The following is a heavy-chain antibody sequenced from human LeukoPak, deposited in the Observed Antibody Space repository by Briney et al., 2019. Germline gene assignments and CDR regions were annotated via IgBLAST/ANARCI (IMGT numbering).Heavy chain of an antibody. Sequence: SVKVSCKASGGTFSSYAISWVRQAPGQGLEWMGGIIPIFGTANYAQKFQGRVTITADKSTSTAYMELSSLRSEDTAVYYCARVPYCSGGSCYLFDPWGQGTLVTVSS. CDR2: IIPIFGTA. CDR1: GGTFSSYA. CDR3: ARVPYCSGGSCYLFDP. J-gene: IGHJ5*02. D-gene: IGHD2-15*01. V-gene: IGHV1-69*06.